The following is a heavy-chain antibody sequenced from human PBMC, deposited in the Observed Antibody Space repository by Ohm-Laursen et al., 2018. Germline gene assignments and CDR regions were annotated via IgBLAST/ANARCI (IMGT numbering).Heavy chain of an antibody. Sequence: SLRLSCAASGFTFSGYWMHWVRQAPGKGLEWVSGISWNSGSIGYADSVKGRFTISRDNAKNSLYLQMNSLRAEDTAVYYCAKARYSYGYFDYWGQGTLVTVSS. J-gene: IGHJ4*02. CDR3: AKARYSYGYFDY. D-gene: IGHD5-18*01. V-gene: IGHV3-9*01. CDR1: GFTFSGYW. CDR2: ISWNSGSI.